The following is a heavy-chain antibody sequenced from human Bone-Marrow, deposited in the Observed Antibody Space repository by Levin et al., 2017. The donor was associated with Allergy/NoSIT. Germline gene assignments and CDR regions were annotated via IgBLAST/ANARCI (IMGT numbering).Heavy chain of an antibody. Sequence: ALVKVSCWASGYTFSDYGITWVRQAPGQGLEWMGWISGNNGNTHYLESLQGRVTLTRDTTTSRAYMELRNLRSDDTAVYYCARYISSSSSDDHWGQGTLVTVSS. D-gene: IGHD6-6*01. CDR3: ARYISSSSSDDH. CDR1: GYTFSDYG. J-gene: IGHJ4*02. CDR2: ISGNNGNT. V-gene: IGHV1-18*01.